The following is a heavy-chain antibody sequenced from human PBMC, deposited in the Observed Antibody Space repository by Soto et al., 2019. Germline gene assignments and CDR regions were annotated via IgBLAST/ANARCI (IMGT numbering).Heavy chain of an antibody. CDR1: GDSISSYY. V-gene: IGHV4-59*01. J-gene: IGHJ3*02. CDR2: IYYIGSTT. D-gene: IGHD3-22*01. Sequence: QVQLQESGPGLVQPSETLSLICTVSGDSISSYYWSWIRQPPGKGLEWIAYIYYIGSTTNYNPSLKSRVTISVDTSKNQFSLKLSSVTAADTAVYYCARTYDSGGPNSGGYGFDIWGQGTMVTVSS. CDR3: ARTYDSGGPNSGGYGFDI.